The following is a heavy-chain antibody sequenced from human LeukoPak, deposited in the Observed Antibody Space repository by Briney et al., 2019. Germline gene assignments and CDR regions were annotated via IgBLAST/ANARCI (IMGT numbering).Heavy chain of an antibody. CDR1: GFTFSSYS. D-gene: IGHD2-2*01. CDR2: ISDNGAST. CDR3: AKASNIYCSSTSCLMGDAFDI. V-gene: IGHV3-23*01. J-gene: IGHJ3*02. Sequence: GGSLRLSCAASGFTFSSYSMNWVRQAPGKGLEWVSHISDNGASTFYADSVKGRFTISRDNSKNTLYLQMNSLRAEDTAVYYCAKASNIYCSSTSCLMGDAFDIWGQGTMVTVSS.